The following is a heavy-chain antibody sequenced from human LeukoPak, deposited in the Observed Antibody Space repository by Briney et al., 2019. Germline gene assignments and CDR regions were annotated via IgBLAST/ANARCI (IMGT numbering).Heavy chain of an antibody. CDR2: ISGSGGST. J-gene: IGHJ6*02. CDR1: GFTFSSYS. Sequence: PGGSLRLSCAASGFTFSSYSMNWVRQAPGKGLEWVSAISGSGGSTYYADSVKGRFTISRDNSKNTLYLQMNSLRAEDTAVYYCAKSEPLATVTTYYYYYGMDVWGQGTTVTVSS. V-gene: IGHV3-23*01. CDR3: AKSEPLATVTTYYYYYGMDV. D-gene: IGHD4-17*01.